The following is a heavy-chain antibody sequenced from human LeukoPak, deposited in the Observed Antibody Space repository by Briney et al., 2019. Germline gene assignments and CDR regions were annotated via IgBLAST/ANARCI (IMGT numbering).Heavy chain of an antibody. CDR1: GFTFSSYG. V-gene: IGHV3-30*18. Sequence: GGSLRLSCAASGFTFSSYGMQGVRQAPGKGLEWVAVISYDGGNKYYADSVKGRFTISRDNSKNTLYLQMNSLRAEDTAVYYCAKEGAIVEYYFDYWGQGTLVTVSS. CDR2: ISYDGGNK. CDR3: AKEGAIVEYYFDY. D-gene: IGHD1-26*01. J-gene: IGHJ4*02.